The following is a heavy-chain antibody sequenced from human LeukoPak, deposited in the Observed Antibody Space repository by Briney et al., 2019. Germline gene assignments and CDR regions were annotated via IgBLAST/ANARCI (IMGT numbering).Heavy chain of an antibody. Sequence: KPSETLSLTCTVSGGSISSSTYYWAWIRQPPGKGLEWLGSIHYDGSTFDNPSLKSRVTMSVDTSRNHFSLKMTSVTAADTAVYYCARDNRSLLDSWGQGILVTVSS. CDR3: ARDNRSLLDS. CDR1: GGSISSSTYY. J-gene: IGHJ4*02. V-gene: IGHV4-39*07. CDR2: IHYDGST. D-gene: IGHD3-16*02.